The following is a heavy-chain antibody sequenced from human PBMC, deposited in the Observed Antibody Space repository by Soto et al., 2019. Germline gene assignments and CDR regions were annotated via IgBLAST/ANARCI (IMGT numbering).Heavy chain of an antibody. CDR3: ARGALGSYYFDY. CDR2: IKYDATTT. J-gene: IGHJ4*02. CDR1: GFTFNNYW. V-gene: IGHV3-74*01. Sequence: EVQLVESGGGLFQPGGSLRLSCAASGFTFNNYWMHWVRQAPGQGLLWLSRIKYDATTTKYADSVKGRFSISRDNAKNTMYLQMSSMSGDDTAVYYCARGALGSYYFDYWGQGTLVTVSS. D-gene: IGHD3-16*01.